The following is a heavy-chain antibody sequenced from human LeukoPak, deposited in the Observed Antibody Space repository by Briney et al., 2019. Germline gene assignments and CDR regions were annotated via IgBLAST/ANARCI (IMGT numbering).Heavy chain of an antibody. D-gene: IGHD1-7*01. CDR2: INHSGST. J-gene: IGHJ4*02. V-gene: IGHV4-34*01. CDR3: ASRLTGTKAHYFDY. CDR1: GGSFSGYY. Sequence: KPSETLSLTCAVYGGSFSGYYWSWIRPPPGKGLEWIGEINHSGSTNYNPSLKSRVTISVDTSKNQFSLKLSSVTAADTAVYYCASRLTGTKAHYFDYWGQGTLVTVSS.